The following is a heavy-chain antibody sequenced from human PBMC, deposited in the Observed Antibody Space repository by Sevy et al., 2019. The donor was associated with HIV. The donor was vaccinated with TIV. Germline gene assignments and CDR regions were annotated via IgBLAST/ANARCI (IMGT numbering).Heavy chain of an antibody. D-gene: IGHD6-19*01. CDR2: IYYSGST. Sequence: SETLSLTCTVSGGSISSGGYYWSWIRQHPGKGLEWIGYIYYSGSTYYNPSLKSRVTISVDTSKNQFSLKLSSVTAADTAVYYCARERGGRGNAVVYWGQGTRVTVSS. J-gene: IGHJ4*02. CDR3: ARERGGRGNAVVY. CDR1: GGSISSGGYY. V-gene: IGHV4-31*03.